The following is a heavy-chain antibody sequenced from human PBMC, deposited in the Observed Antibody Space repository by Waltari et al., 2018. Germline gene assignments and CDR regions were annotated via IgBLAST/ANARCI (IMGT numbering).Heavy chain of an antibody. CDR1: GFTFINVW. Sequence: EVQLVESGGGLVKPGGSLRLSCAASGFTFINVWLTWVRKAPGSGREWVGLIKSQAAVGTIEYAAPVEGRFTISRDDSKNTMDMQMNNLKTEDTAMYYCATVVKTPSGYDYWGQGTLVTVSS. CDR2: IKSQAAVGTI. D-gene: IGHD3-9*01. CDR3: ATVVKTPSGYDY. V-gene: IGHV3-15*01. J-gene: IGHJ4*02.